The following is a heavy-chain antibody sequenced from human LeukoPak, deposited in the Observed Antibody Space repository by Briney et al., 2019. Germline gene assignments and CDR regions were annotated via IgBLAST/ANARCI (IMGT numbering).Heavy chain of an antibody. D-gene: IGHD5-18*01. CDR3: ARGGFGDGWYSYGYFDY. CDR1: GFTFSSYW. V-gene: IGHV3-7*01. Sequence: GGSLRLSCAASGFTFSSYWMSWVRQAPGKGLEWVANIKQGGSEKYYVDSVKGRFTISRDNAKNSLYLQMNSLRAEDTAVYYCARGGFGDGWYSYGYFDYWGQGTLVTVSS. CDR2: IKQGGSEK. J-gene: IGHJ4*02.